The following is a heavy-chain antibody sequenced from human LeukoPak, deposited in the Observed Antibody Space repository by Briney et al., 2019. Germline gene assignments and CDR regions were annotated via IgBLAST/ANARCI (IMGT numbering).Heavy chain of an antibody. CDR1: GFTFSSYG. CDR2: MSYDGSNK. V-gene: IGHV3-30*03. D-gene: IGHD3-10*01. J-gene: IGHJ6*02. Sequence: PGRSLRLSCAASGFTFSSYGMHWVRQAPGKGLEWVAVMSYDGSNKYYADSVKGRFTISRDNSKNTLYLQMSSLRAEDTAVYYCARGQGVRGVVYYGMDVWGQGTTVTVSS. CDR3: ARGQGVRGVVYYGMDV.